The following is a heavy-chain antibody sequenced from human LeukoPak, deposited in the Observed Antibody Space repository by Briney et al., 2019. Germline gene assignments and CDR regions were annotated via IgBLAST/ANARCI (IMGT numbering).Heavy chain of an antibody. D-gene: IGHD5-18*01. CDR1: GFTFSSYG. J-gene: IGHJ4*02. V-gene: IGHV3-33*01. CDR3: ARAGVGYSYGYEDYFDY. CDR2: IWYDGSNK. Sequence: GGSLRLSCAASGFTFSSYGMHWVRQAPGKGLGWVAVIWYDGSNKYYADSVKGRFTISRDNSKNTLYLQMNSLRAEDTAVYYCARAGVGYSYGYEDYFDYWGQGTLVTVSS.